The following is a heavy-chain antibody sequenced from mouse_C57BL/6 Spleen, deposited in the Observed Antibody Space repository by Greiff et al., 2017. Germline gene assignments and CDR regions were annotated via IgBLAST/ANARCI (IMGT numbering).Heavy chain of an antibody. CDR3: ARRTSGTLYFDY. D-gene: IGHD4-1*01. J-gene: IGHJ2*01. V-gene: IGHV1-42*01. Sequence: EVKLQQSGPELVKPGASVKISCKASGYSFTGYYMNWVKQSPEKSLEWIGEINPSTGGTTYNQKFKAKATLTVDKSSSTAYMQLKSLTSEDSAVYYCARRTSGTLYFDYWGQGTTLTVSS. CDR1: GYSFTGYY. CDR2: INPSTGGT.